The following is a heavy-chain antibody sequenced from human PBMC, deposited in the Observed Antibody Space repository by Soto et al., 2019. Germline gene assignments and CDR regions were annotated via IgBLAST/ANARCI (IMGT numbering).Heavy chain of an antibody. CDR1: GFTFSSYW. CDR3: AIGSQSSTPSGWFDP. V-gene: IGHV3-7*01. CDR2: IKQDGVNK. J-gene: IGHJ5*02. Sequence: GGSLRLSCAASGFTFSSYWMSWVRQAPGKGLEWVANIKQDGVNKYYTDSVKGRFTVSRDNSKSTLYLQMNSLRDEDTAVYYCAIGSQSSTPSGWFDPWGQGTLVTVSS. D-gene: IGHD3-10*01.